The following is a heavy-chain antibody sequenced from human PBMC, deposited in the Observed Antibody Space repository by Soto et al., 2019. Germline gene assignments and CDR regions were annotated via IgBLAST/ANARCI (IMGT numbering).Heavy chain of an antibody. J-gene: IGHJ6*03. D-gene: IGHD2-2*01. CDR3: ARDRAVGMPRTYYYHDYLDV. CDR1: GDSVSSHSAA. CDR2: TYYRSKWYN. V-gene: IGHV6-1*01. Sequence: SQTLSLTCAISGDSVSSHSAAWNWIRQSPSRGLEWLGRTYYRSKWYNDYAVSVKSRITINPDTSKNQFSLQLNSVTPEDTAVYYCARDRAVGMPRTYYYHDYLDVWGKGTTVTVSS.